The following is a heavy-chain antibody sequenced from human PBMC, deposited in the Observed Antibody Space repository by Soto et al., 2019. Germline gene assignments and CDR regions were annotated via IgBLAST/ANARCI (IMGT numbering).Heavy chain of an antibody. Sequence: PGGSLRLSCAASGFTFSKHWMHWVRQAPGKGLVWVSHIKTDGIFTRDADSVKGRFTISRDNARNTLYLQMNSLRAEDTAVYYCARDNNWSLDYWGQGTMVTV. J-gene: IGHJ4*02. CDR1: GFTFSKHW. CDR2: IKTDGIFT. CDR3: ARDNNWSLDY. V-gene: IGHV3-74*01. D-gene: IGHD1-1*01.